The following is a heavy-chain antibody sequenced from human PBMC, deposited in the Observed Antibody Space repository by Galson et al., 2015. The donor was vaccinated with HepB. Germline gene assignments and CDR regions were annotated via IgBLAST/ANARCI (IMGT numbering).Heavy chain of an antibody. Sequence: SLRLSCAASGFTFSSYAVHWVRQAPGKGLEWVAVISYDGDNKYYADSVKGRFTISRDNSKNTLYLQMNSLRAEDTAVYYCARDGRSYYYSYGMDVWGQGTTVTVSS. CDR2: ISYDGDNK. V-gene: IGHV3-30*04. CDR1: GFTFSSYA. CDR3: ARDGRSYYYSYGMDV. J-gene: IGHJ6*02.